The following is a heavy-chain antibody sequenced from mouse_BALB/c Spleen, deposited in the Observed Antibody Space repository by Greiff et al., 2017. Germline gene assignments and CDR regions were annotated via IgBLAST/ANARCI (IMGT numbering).Heavy chain of an antibody. D-gene: IGHD2-4*01. J-gene: IGHJ4*01. V-gene: IGHV5-17*02. Sequence: DVKLVESGGGLVQPGGSRKLSCAASGFTFSSFGMHWVRQAPEKGLEWVAYISSGSSTIYYADTVKGRFTISRDNPKNTLFLQMTSLRSEDTAMYYCARSSYDYYYAMDYWGQGTSVTVSS. CDR3: ARSSYDYYYAMDY. CDR1: GFTFSSFG. CDR2: ISSGSSTI.